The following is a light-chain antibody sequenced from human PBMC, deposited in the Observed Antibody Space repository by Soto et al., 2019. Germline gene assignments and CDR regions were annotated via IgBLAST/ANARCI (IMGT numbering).Light chain of an antibody. CDR1: RSVDLW. V-gene: IGKV1-33*01. CDR3: HQYDSLPPT. CDR2: DAT. Sequence: DNQMTQSPSTLSASVGDRVTITGRASRSVDLWLAWYQPTPGKAPKLLIFDATNLETGVPSRLSGGGSRTHFSFTISSLQPEDFATYYCHQYDSLPPTFGQGARLEIK. J-gene: IGKJ5*01.